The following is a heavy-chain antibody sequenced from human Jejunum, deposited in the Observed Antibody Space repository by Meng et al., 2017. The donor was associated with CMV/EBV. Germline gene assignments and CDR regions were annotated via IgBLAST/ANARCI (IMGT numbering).Heavy chain of an antibody. Sequence: SVFPFIDHYMAWVRQAPGKGLEWVGRIRKKGNNYSTEYAASVKDRFSISRDDSKNSLYLQMHSLKTEDTAVYYCARSYSGSRFDPWGQGTLVTVSS. CDR1: VFPFIDHY. V-gene: IGHV3-72*01. CDR2: IRKKGNNYST. J-gene: IGHJ5*02. D-gene: IGHD1-26*01. CDR3: ARSYSGSRFDP.